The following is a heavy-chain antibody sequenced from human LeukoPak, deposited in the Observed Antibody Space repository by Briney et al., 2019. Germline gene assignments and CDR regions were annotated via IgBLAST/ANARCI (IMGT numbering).Heavy chain of an antibody. CDR1: GYTFTNYG. J-gene: IGHJ5*02. V-gene: IGHV1-18*04. Sequence: GASVKVSCKASGYTFTNYGISWVRQAPGQGLEWMGWINTYNSNTNYAQKFQGRVTMTTDTSTSTAYMELRSLRSDDTAVYYCARNSPRDVAGRQFLPGVLSLLSQCDNCFDPWGQGTLVSVSS. D-gene: IGHD7-27*01. CDR3: ARNSPRDVAGRQFLPGVLSLLSQCDNCFDP. CDR2: INTYNSNT.